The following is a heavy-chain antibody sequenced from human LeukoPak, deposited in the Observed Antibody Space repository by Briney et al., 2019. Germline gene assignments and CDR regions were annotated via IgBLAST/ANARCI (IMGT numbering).Heavy chain of an antibody. CDR2: ISYDGSNK. J-gene: IGHJ5*02. CDR3: AKKSGGYSGYDYISWFDP. D-gene: IGHD5-12*01. CDR1: GFTFSSYG. Sequence: GGSPRLSCAASGFTFSSYGMHWVRQAPGKGLEWVAVISYDGSNKYYADSVKGRFTISRDNSKNTLYLQMNSLRAEDTAVYYCAKKSGGYSGYDYISWFDPWGQGTLVTVSS. V-gene: IGHV3-30*18.